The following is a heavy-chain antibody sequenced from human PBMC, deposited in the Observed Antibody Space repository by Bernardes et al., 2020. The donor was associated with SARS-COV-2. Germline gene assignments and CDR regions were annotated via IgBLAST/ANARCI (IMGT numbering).Heavy chain of an antibody. V-gene: IGHV1-2*02. J-gene: IGHJ4*02. CDR2: ISPKSGAT. CDR3: ARTFYYDRGGDSLFDF. CDR1: GYTFSDYY. Sequence: ASVKVSCTASGYTFSDYYTHWLRQAPGQGLEWMGWISPKSGATNHAHKFLGRVTMTRDSSINTDYMELSRLRSDDTAVYYCARTFYYDRGGDSLFDFWGQGTPVTVSS. D-gene: IGHD2-21*01.